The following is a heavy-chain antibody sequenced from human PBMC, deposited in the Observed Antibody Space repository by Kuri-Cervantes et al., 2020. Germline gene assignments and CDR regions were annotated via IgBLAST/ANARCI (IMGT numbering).Heavy chain of an antibody. J-gene: IGHJ4*02. CDR2: INHSGST. CDR3: GRRKGGSSAGY. D-gene: IGHD6-6*01. V-gene: IGHV4-34*01. Sequence: SETLSLTCAVYGGSFSGYYWSWIRQPPGKGLEWIGEINHSGSTNYNPSLKSRVTISVDTSKNQFSLKLSSVTATDTATYYWGRRKGGSSAGYWGQGTVVTVSS. CDR1: GGSFSGYY.